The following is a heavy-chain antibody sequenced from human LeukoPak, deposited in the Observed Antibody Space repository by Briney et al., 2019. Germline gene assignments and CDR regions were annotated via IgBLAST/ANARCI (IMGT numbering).Heavy chain of an antibody. CDR3: ARHDDGVHPSSFY. CDR2: IYSGGST. J-gene: IGHJ4*02. V-gene: IGHV3-53*01. CDR1: RFTVSSIY. D-gene: IGHD4/OR15-4a*01. Sequence: GGSLRLSCAASRFTVSSIYMSWVRQAPGKGLEWVSVIYSGGSTYYADSVKGRFTISRDNSKNTLYLQMNSLRAEDTAVYYCARHDDGVHPSSFYWGQGTLVTVSS.